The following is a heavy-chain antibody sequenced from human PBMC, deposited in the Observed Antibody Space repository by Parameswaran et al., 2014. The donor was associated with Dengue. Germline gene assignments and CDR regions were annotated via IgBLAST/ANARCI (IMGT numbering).Heavy chain of an antibody. V-gene: IGHV1-18*01. Sequence: SWVRQAPGQGLEWMGWISAYNGHTNYAQKVQGRVTMTTDTSTSTAYMELRSLRSDDTAMYYCARERERKDDFWSGYINWFDPWGQGTLVTV. D-gene: IGHD3-3*01. J-gene: IGHJ5*02. CDR3: ARERERKDDFWSGYINWFDP. CDR2: ISAYNGHT.